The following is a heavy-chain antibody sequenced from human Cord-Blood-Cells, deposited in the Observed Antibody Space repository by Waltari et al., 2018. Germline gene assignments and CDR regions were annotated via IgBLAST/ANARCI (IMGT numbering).Heavy chain of an antibody. Sequence: EVQLVESGGGLVKPGGPLRLSGAPSASTYRTHSINWVPQAPGKGLEWVSSISSSSSYIYYADSVKGRFTISRDNAKNSLYLQMNSLRAEDTAVYYCARETGDSMLLDYWGQGTLVTVSS. D-gene: IGHD7-27*01. J-gene: IGHJ4*02. CDR1: ASTYRTHS. V-gene: IGHV3-21*01. CDR3: ARETGDSMLLDY. CDR2: ISSSSSYI.